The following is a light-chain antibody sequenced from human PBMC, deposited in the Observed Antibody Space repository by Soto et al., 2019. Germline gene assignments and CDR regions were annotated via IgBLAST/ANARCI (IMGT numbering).Light chain of an antibody. CDR1: QSIGTW. V-gene: IGKV1-5*01. CDR2: DAS. CDR3: QQCNSYPWT. J-gene: IGKJ1*01. Sequence: DMRVTKARSSVAEGVSVSVGITCGASQSIGTWLAWYQQKPGKAPKLLIFDASTLESGVPSRFSGSGSGTEFTLTISSLQPDDFATYYCQQCNSYPWTFGQGTKVDIK.